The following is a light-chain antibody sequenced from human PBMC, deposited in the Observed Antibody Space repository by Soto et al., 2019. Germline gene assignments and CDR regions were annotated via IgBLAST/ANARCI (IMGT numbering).Light chain of an antibody. J-gene: IGLJ1*01. CDR2: SNN. CDR3: AAWDDSLDGYV. CDR1: SSNIGSNT. V-gene: IGLV1-44*01. Sequence: QAVVTQPPSASGTPGQRVTISCSGASSNIGSNTVNWYHQLPGTAPKLLIYSNNQRPSGVPDRFSGSKSGTSASLAISGLQSEDEADYYCAAWDDSLDGYVFGTGTKVTVL.